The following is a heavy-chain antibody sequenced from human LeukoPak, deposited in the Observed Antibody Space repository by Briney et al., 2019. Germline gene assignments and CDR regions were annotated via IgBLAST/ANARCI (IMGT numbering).Heavy chain of an antibody. CDR3: ARDPHAGIFDS. CDR2: VSSIDSTT. J-gene: IGHJ4*02. V-gene: IGHV3-48*02. CDR1: GFIFSGFH. Sequence: AGGSLRLSCSTSGFIFSGFHMNWLRQAPGVGVEHVAWVSSIDSTTYYAYSVVGRFTLSRDNDKDLLYLQMDSLREEDTGVYYCARDPHAGIFDSWGQGTLVTVSS.